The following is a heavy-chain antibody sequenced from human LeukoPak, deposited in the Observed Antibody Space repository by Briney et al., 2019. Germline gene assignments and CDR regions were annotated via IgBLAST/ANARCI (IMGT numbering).Heavy chain of an antibody. Sequence: GGSLRLSCAASGFTYSSYSMNWVRQAPGKGLEWVSFISSSSSYIYYADSVKGRFTISRDNAKNSLYLQMNSLRAEDTAVYYCAELGITMIGGVWGKGTTVTISS. J-gene: IGHJ6*04. V-gene: IGHV3-21*01. CDR2: ISSSSSYI. CDR1: GFTYSSYS. CDR3: AELGITMIGGV. D-gene: IGHD3-10*02.